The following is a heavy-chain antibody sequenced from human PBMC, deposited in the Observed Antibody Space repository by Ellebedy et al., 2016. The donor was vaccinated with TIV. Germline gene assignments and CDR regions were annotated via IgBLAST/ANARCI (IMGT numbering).Heavy chain of an antibody. Sequence: PGGSLRLSCAASGFTFSSHGMQRVRQAPGKGLEWVAVIWDDGSKKKYADSVKGRFTISRDNSKNTLYLQMNSLRAEDTAVYYCAKEAWDGDYYFDYWGQGILVTVSS. CDR1: GFTFSSHG. CDR3: AKEAWDGDYYFDY. CDR2: IWDDGSKK. V-gene: IGHV3-33*06. D-gene: IGHD4-17*01. J-gene: IGHJ4*02.